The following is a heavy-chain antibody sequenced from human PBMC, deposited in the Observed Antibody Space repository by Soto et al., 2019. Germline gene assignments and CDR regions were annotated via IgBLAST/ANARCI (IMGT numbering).Heavy chain of an antibody. CDR1: GFTFGDDS. CDR3: TRDEGPGSSSEYYYYGMYI. Sequence: GGSLRLSCTASGFTFGDDSMSWFRQAPGKGLEWVGFIRSKAYGGTTEYAASVKGRFTISRDDSKSIAYLQMNSLKTEDTAVYYCTRDEGPGSSSEYYYYGMYIWGQGTTVTVSS. CDR2: IRSKAYGGTT. J-gene: IGHJ6*02. D-gene: IGHD6-6*01. V-gene: IGHV3-49*03.